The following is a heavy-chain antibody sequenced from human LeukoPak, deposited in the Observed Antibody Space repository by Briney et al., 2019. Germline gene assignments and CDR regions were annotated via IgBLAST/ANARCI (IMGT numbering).Heavy chain of an antibody. J-gene: IGHJ4*02. V-gene: IGHV1-2*02. D-gene: IGHD2-15*01. CDR3: ARDWASIVVVVAAMADY. Sequence: ASVKVSCKASGYTFTGYYVHWVRQAPGQGLEWMGWINPNSGGTNYAQKFQGRVTMTRDTSISTAYMELSRLRSDDTAVYYCARDWASIVVVVAAMADYWGQGTLVTVSS. CDR2: INPNSGGT. CDR1: GYTFTGYY.